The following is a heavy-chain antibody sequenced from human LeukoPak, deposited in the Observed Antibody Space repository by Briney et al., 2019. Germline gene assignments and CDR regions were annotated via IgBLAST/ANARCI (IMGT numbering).Heavy chain of an antibody. D-gene: IGHD2/OR15-2a*01. CDR1: GGTISSGDYY. CDR3: ARDLTGIIDY. J-gene: IGHJ4*02. CDR2: IYYSGST. V-gene: IGHV4-30-4*08. Sequence: ASETLSLTCTVSGGTISSGDYYWSWIRQPPGKGLEWIGYIYYSGSTYYNPSLKSRVTISVDTSKNQFSLKLSSVTAADTAVYYCARDLTGIIDYWGQGTLVTVSS.